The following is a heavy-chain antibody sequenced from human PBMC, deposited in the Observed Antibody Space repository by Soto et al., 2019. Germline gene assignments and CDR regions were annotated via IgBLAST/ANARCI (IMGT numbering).Heavy chain of an antibody. CDR1: GFTFSSYG. CDR2: IWYDGSNK. CDR3: AREDIRWGYAEYYGMDV. V-gene: IGHV3-33*01. Sequence: GGSLRLSCAASGFTFSSYGMHWFRQAPGKGLEWVAVIWYDGSNKYYADSVKGRFTISRDNSKNTLYLQMNSLRAEDTAVYYCAREDIRWGYAEYYGMDVWGQGTTVTVSS. J-gene: IGHJ6*02. D-gene: IGHD5-18*01.